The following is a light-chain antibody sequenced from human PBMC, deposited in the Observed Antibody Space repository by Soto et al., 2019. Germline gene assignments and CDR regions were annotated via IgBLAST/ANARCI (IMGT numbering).Light chain of an antibody. CDR3: QQYGSSRFT. J-gene: IGKJ3*01. CDR1: QSVAGTY. CDR2: GAS. V-gene: IGKV3-20*01. Sequence: IVLTQSPGTLSLSPGERATLSCRASQSVAGTYLAWYQQKPGQAPRLLIYGASSRATGIPDRFSGSGSGTDFTLTISRLEPEDFAVYYCQQYGSSRFTFGPGTKVDIK.